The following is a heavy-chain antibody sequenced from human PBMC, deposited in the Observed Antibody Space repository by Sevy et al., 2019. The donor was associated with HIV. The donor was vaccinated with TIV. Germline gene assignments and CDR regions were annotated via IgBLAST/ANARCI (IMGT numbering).Heavy chain of an antibody. J-gene: IGHJ5*02. Sequence: SETLSLTCTVSGGSISAYYWSWIRQPPGKALEYIGYIYYTGSTNYNPSLENRVTMSVDTSKNQLSLKLNSVTAADTAVYYCTRAPPVRSGDDSLNWFDPWGQGTLVTVSS. CDR1: GGSISAYY. CDR3: TRAPPVRSGDDSLNWFDP. CDR2: IYYTGST. V-gene: IGHV4-59*01. D-gene: IGHD5-12*01.